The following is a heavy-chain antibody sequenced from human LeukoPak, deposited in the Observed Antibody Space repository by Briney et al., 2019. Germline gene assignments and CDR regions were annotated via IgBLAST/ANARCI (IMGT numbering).Heavy chain of an antibody. CDR1: GYTFTSYA. D-gene: IGHD6-13*01. V-gene: IGHV1-69*13. J-gene: IGHJ4*02. Sequence: SVKVSCKASGYTFTSYAMNWVRQAPGQGLEWMGGIIPIFGTANYAQKFQGRVTITADESTSTAYMELSSLRSEDTAVYYCAREPGAAAGRGNIDYWGQGTLVPVSS. CDR3: AREPGAAAGRGNIDY. CDR2: IIPIFGTA.